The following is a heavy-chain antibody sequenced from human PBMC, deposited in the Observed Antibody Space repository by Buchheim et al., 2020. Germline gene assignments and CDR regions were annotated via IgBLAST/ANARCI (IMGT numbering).Heavy chain of an antibody. CDR2: ISGSGGTT. V-gene: IGHV3-23*01. CDR3: PQAPETGASPPDDAFVI. J-gene: IGHJ3*02. CDR1: GFTFSSYA. Sequence: EVQLLESGGGLVQPGGSLRLSCAASGFTFSSYAMSWVRQAPGKGLEWVSAISGSGGTTYYDDSVKGRLTIPRDNSKNTLYLQMNTTRAEDTAVYYCPQAPETGASPPDDAFVIWGQGT. D-gene: IGHD1-14*01.